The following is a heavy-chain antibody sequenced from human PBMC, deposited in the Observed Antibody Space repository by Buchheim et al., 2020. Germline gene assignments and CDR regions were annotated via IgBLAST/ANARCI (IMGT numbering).Heavy chain of an antibody. CDR2: IGVHNGHT. CDR3: TRSKDCTSISCSSHYDY. J-gene: IGHJ4*02. Sequence: QVQLVQSGTEVKKPGASVKVSCTASGYSFPDYGITWVWQAPGQGLEWMGWIGVHNGHTNHAQQFQDRVTMTTNTSTGTAYLELRGLGSGERATDYGTRSKDCTSISCSSHYDYWGQGT. D-gene: IGHD6-6*01. CDR1: GYSFPDYG. V-gene: IGHV1-18*04.